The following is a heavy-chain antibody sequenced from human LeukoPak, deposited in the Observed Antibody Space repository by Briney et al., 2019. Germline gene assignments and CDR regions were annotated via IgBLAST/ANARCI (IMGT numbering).Heavy chain of an antibody. Sequence: SETLSLTCTVSGGSINIGGYYWSWIRQHPEKGLEWVGYIYYTGTTYYNASLKSRLTMSVDTSENQFSLKLTSVTAADTAVYYCARYSSRSFYFDFWGQGTLVTVSS. CDR2: IYYTGTT. CDR1: GGSINIGGYY. J-gene: IGHJ4*02. V-gene: IGHV4-31*03. D-gene: IGHD2-2*01. CDR3: ARYSSRSFYFDF.